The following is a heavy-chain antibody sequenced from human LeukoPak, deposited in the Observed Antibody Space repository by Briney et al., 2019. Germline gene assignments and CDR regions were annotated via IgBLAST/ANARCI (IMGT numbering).Heavy chain of an antibody. CDR1: GFTFSSYD. CDR2: ISSSGDNR. J-gene: IGHJ4*02. D-gene: IGHD6-19*01. Sequence: GGSLRLPCEASGFTFSSYDMNWVRQAPGKGLEWVSGISSSGDNRHYAGSVKGRFTISRDNSNNMLFLHTNSRRAEDTAVYYCVKGGWLDNWGQGTLVTVSS. V-gene: IGHV3-23*01. CDR3: VKGGWLDN.